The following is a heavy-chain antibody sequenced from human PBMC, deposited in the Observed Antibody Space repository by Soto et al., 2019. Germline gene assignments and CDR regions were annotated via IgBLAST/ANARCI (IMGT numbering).Heavy chain of an antibody. V-gene: IGHV4-4*02. Sequence: QVQLQESGPGLVKPSGTLSLTCAVSGVSISSHDWWTWVRQPPGKGLEWIGESHQSGNTHYNSSLXSRVTISLDKSKNQVSRQLTSVTVADTAGYYCATRDTGRVYWGQGTLVTVSS. D-gene: IGHD5-18*01. J-gene: IGHJ4*02. CDR1: GVSISSHDW. CDR2: SHQSGNT. CDR3: ATRDTGRVY.